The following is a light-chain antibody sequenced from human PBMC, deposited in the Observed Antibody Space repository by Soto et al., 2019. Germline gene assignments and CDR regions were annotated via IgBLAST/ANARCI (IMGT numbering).Light chain of an antibody. CDR3: AAWDDSLDAWM. CDR1: SSNIGINT. Sequence: QSVLTQPPSASGTPGQRVTISCSGSSSNIGINTANWFQQLPGTAPKLLIYSNDERPSGVPDRFSGSKSGTSASLAISRLQSEDEADYYCAAWDDSLDAWMFGGGTQLTVL. J-gene: IGLJ3*02. V-gene: IGLV1-44*01. CDR2: SND.